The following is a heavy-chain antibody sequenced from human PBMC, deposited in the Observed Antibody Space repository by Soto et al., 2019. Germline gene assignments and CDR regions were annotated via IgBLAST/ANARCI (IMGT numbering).Heavy chain of an antibody. V-gene: IGHV4-59*08. CDR3: AKNWNWGSLVH. CDR1: GGSISSYY. Sequence: SXPLSLTCTVSGGSISSYYWSLIRQPPGKGLEWIGYIYYSGSTNYNPSLKSRVTISVDTPKNQFSLKLRSVTAADTAVYYCAKNWNWGSLVHWGQGTLVTVS. D-gene: IGHD7-27*01. CDR2: IYYSGST. J-gene: IGHJ4*02.